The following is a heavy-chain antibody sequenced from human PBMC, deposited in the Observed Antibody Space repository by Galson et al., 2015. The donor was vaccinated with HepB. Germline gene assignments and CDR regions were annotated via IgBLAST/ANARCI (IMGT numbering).Heavy chain of an antibody. V-gene: IGHV7-4-1*02. D-gene: IGHD3-3*01. CDR3: AITYYDFWSGYTGLDY. CDR2: INTNTGNP. J-gene: IGHJ4*02. Sequence: SVKVSCKASGYTFTSYAMNWVRQAPGQGLEWMGWINTNTGNPTYAQGFTGRFVFSLDTSVSTAYLQISSLKAEDTAVYYCAITYYDFWSGYTGLDYWGQGTLVTVSS. CDR1: GYTFTSYA.